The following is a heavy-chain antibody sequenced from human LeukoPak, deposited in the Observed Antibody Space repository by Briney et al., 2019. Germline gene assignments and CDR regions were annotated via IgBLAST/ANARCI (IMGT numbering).Heavy chain of an antibody. CDR1: GYIFDIYA. CDR2: INTNTGNP. Sequence: EASMKVSCKASGYIFDIYALIWVRQAPGQGLELMGWINTNTGNPTYAQGFTGRFVFSLDTSVSTAYLQISSLKAEDTAVYYCARDYTLTLGTTTYFQHWGQGTLVTVSS. CDR3: ARDYTLTLGTTTYFQH. J-gene: IGHJ1*01. D-gene: IGHD1-7*01. V-gene: IGHV7-4-1*02.